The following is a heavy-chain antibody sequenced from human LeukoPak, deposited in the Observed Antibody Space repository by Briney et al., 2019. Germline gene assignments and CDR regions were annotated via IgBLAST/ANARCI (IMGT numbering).Heavy chain of an antibody. Sequence: GGSLRLSCIASGFTFNKYGMHWVRQAPGKGLKWVAVRSDDGSAQHYADSVRGRFTISRDNSKNTLSLQMNSLRPEDTAMYFCAKDRDPYSSGTWDSWGQGTLVIVSS. D-gene: IGHD3-22*01. CDR2: RSDDGSAQ. J-gene: IGHJ1*01. V-gene: IGHV3-30*18. CDR1: GFTFNKYG. CDR3: AKDRDPYSSGTWDS.